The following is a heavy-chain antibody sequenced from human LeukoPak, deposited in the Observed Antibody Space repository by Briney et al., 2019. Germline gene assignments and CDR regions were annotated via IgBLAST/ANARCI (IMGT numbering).Heavy chain of an antibody. CDR1: GGPISSYH. J-gene: IGHJ6*02. CDR2: ICYSGRT. V-gene: IGHV4-59*07. CDR3: ARGRLEDYDFWSGPGYYYYGMDV. D-gene: IGHD3-3*01. Sequence: SDPLTLTCSVSGGPISSYHWMWLRQPRGRGLEGIGYICYSGRTNYNPSRKRRVTISVDTSTNQCSLKLSSVNAADTAVYYCARGRLEDYDFWSGPGYYYYGMDVWGQGTTVTVSS.